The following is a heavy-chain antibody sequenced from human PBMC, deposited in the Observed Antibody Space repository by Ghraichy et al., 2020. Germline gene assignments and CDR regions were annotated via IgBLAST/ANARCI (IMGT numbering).Heavy chain of an antibody. D-gene: IGHD3-3*01. Sequence: GESLNISCAASGFTFSSYEMNWVRQAPGKGLEWVSYISSSGSTIYYADSVKGRFTISRDNAKNSLYLQMNSLRAEDTAVYYCARDRAGRRFLEWLSSYWYFDLWGRGTLVTVSS. J-gene: IGHJ2*01. CDR1: GFTFSSYE. CDR3: ARDRAGRRFLEWLSSYWYFDL. CDR2: ISSSGSTI. V-gene: IGHV3-48*03.